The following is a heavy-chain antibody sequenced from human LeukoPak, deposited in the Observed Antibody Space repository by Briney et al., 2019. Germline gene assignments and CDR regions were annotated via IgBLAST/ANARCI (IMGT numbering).Heavy chain of an antibody. CDR3: AKNGGDYSYYYYSFMDV. V-gene: IGHV3-21*01. CDR2: ITSDSRYM. CDR1: GFTFSSYN. D-gene: IGHD4-17*01. Sequence: PGGSLRLSCAASGFTFSSYNMNWVRQAPGKGLEWVSSITSDSRYMYYADSVKGRFTISRDNAKNSLYLQMNSLRAEDTAVYYCAKNGGDYSYYYYSFMDVWGKGTTVTISS. J-gene: IGHJ6*03.